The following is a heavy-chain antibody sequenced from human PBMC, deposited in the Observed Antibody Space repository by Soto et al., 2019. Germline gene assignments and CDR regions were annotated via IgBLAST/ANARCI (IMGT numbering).Heavy chain of an antibody. CDR1: GFTFNNYA. CDR2: ISGGGDTT. J-gene: IGHJ4*02. Sequence: EVQLLESGGGLVQPGGSLRLSCAASGFTFNNYAMTWVRQAPGKGLELVSAISGGGDTTSYADSVKGRFTVSRDGSKNTLYPQMSRLRAEDTALYYCAKGRCGSGSLTPRVDFWGQGTLVTVSS. V-gene: IGHV3-23*01. D-gene: IGHD3-10*01. CDR3: AKGRCGSGSLTPRVDF.